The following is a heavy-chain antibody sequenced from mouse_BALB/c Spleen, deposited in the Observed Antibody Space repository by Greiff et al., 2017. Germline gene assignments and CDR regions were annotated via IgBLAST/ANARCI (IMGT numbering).Heavy chain of an antibody. J-gene: IGHJ3*01. Sequence: QVQLKQSGAELVRPGVSVKISCKGSGYTFTDYAMHWVKQSHAKSLEWIGVISTYYGDASYNQKFKGKATMTVDKSSSTAYMELARLTSEDSAIYYCAREGASITTVVATEGAWFAYWGQGTLVTVSA. CDR2: ISTYYGDA. CDR3: AREGASITTVVATEGAWFAY. V-gene: IGHV1S137*01. D-gene: IGHD1-1*01. CDR1: GYTFTDYA.